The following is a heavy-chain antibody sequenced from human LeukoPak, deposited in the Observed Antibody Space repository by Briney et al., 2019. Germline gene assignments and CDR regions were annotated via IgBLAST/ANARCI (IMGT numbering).Heavy chain of an antibody. V-gene: IGHV4-59*08. CDR3: ARRDYGSKVDY. Sequence: SETLSLTCTVSGGSVINYYWSWIRQPPGKGLEWIGYIYYSGSTNYNPSLKSRVTISVDTSKNQFSLKLRSVTAADTAVYFCARRDYGSKVDYWGQGTLVTVSS. CDR1: GGSVINYY. J-gene: IGHJ4*02. D-gene: IGHD4-17*01. CDR2: IYYSGST.